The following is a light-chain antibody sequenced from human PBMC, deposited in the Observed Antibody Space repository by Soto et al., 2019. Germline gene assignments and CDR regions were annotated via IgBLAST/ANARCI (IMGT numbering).Light chain of an antibody. J-gene: IGLJ1*01. V-gene: IGLV2-23*02. CDR3: CSYVGSSTFADV. CDR1: SSDVGSYNL. Sequence: QSALTQPASVSGSPGQSITLSCTGTSSDVGSYNLVSWYQQHPGKAPKLMIYEVSQRPSGVSNRFSGSKSGNTGCLTISGLQAEDESDYFCCSYVGSSTFADVFGIGSNVPVL. CDR2: EVS.